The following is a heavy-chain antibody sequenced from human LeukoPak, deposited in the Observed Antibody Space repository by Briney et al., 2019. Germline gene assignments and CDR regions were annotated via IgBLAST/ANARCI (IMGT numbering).Heavy chain of an antibody. Sequence: SETLSLTCAVSGGPISSGGYSWSWIRQPPGKGLEWIGYIYHSGSTYYNPSLKSRVTISVDRSKNQFSLKLSSVTAADTAVYYCARGDYSRFDYWGQGTLVTVSS. CDR3: ARGDYSRFDY. CDR1: GGPISSGGYS. J-gene: IGHJ4*02. D-gene: IGHD2-15*01. CDR2: IYHSGST. V-gene: IGHV4-30-2*01.